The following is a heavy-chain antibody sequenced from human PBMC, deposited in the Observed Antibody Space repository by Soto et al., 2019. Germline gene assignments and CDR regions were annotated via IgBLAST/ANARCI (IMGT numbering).Heavy chain of an antibody. V-gene: IGHV3-23*01. J-gene: IGHJ4*02. CDR1: GVNFRTYT. CDR3: AKARCTTSNCYVPDY. Sequence: GGSHRHSSTASGVNFRTYTMSWVRRATGKGLEWVSAISGSGGSPSYADSVQGRFTISRDNPKKTLYLQMNSLRAEDTAVYYCAKARCTTSNCYVPDYWGQGTLVTVSS. CDR2: ISGSGGSP. D-gene: IGHD2-8*01.